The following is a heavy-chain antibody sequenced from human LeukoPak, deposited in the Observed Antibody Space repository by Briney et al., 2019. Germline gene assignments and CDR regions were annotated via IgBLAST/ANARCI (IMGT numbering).Heavy chain of an antibody. CDR1: GYTFTSYA. CDR2: INAGNGNT. V-gene: IGHV1-3*01. CDR3: ARAGPPPDAFDI. D-gene: IGHD6-19*01. Sequence: ASVKVSCKASGYTFTSYAMHWVRQAPGQRLEWMGWINAGNGNTKYSQKLQGRVTITRDTSASTAYMELSSLRSEDTAVYYCARAGPPPDAFDIWGQGTMVTVSS. J-gene: IGHJ3*02.